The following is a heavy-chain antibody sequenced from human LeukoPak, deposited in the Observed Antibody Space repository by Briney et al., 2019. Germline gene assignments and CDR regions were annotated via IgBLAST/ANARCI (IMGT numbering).Heavy chain of an antibody. Sequence: GGSLRLSCAASGFTFSSYAMSWVRQAPGKGLEWVSAISGSGGSTYYADSVKGGFTISRDNSKNTLYLQMNSLRAEDTAVYYCAKDVSVLRYFDWLPLYYFDYWGQGTLVTVSS. D-gene: IGHD3-9*01. J-gene: IGHJ4*02. V-gene: IGHV3-23*01. CDR2: ISGSGGST. CDR3: AKDVSVLRYFDWLPLYYFDY. CDR1: GFTFSSYA.